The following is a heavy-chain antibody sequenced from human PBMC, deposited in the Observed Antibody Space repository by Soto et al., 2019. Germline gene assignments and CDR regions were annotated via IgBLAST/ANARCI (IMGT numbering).Heavy chain of an antibody. D-gene: IGHD3-16*01. V-gene: IGHV4-30-4*01. J-gene: IGHJ4*02. CDR1: AGTINSGDYI. CDR2: IFYTQST. CDR3: GGVGGTLYRHYYFDC. Sequence: PSETLSLTCRVSAGTINSGDYICSCIPQPPGKGLEWIGSIFYTQSTYYSPTLKSQASMSLHTSKNLFSLRLRSLTAADTAVYFCGGVGGTLYRHYYFDCWGRGTPGAVCS.